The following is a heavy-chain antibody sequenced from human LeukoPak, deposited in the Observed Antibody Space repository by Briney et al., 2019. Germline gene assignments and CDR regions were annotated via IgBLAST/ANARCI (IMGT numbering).Heavy chain of an antibody. CDR1: GGSISSYY. V-gene: IGHV4-59*01. CDR3: ARENPSGYYNRPIDY. CDR2: IYYSGSI. D-gene: IGHD3-22*01. Sequence: PSETLSLTCTVSGGSISSYYWSWIRQPPGKGLEWIGDIYYSGSIKYNPSLKSRVTMSVDASKNQFSLKLSSVTAADTAIYYCARENPSGYYNRPIDYWGQGTLVTVSS. J-gene: IGHJ4*02.